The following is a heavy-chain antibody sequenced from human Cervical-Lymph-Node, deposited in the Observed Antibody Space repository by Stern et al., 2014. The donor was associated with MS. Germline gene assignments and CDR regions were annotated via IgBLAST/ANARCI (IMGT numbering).Heavy chain of an antibody. CDR1: GYTFTNYF. CDR3: ARAQEFSNVVANY. V-gene: IGHV1-46*03. D-gene: IGHD2-8*01. J-gene: IGHJ4*02. Sequence: VLLVESGAEVKKPGASMRISCKASGYTFTNYFIHWVRQAPRQRPEWLGIINPTTGRTSYAQRFQGRVTMTRDTSTNTAYLDLSSLRSEDTAVYFCARAQEFSNVVANYWGQGTLVTVSS. CDR2: INPTTGRT.